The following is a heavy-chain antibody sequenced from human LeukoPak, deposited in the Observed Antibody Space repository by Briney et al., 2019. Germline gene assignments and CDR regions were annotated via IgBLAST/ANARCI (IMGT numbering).Heavy chain of an antibody. V-gene: IGHV3-23*01. CDR1: GITFSSFW. Sequence: GGSLRLSCAVSGITFSSFWMSWVRQAPGKGLEWVSAISGSGGSTYYADSVKGRFTISRDNSKNTLYLQMNSLRAEDTAVYYCAKRTVRGVINWGQGTLVTVSS. CDR3: AKRTVRGVIN. D-gene: IGHD3-10*01. J-gene: IGHJ4*02. CDR2: ISGSGGST.